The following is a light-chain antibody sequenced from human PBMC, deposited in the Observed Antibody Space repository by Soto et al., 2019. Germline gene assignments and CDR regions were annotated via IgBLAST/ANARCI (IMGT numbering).Light chain of an antibody. V-gene: IGKV3-15*01. CDR1: HSVSNN. Sequence: EIVMTQSPATLSVSPGERATLSCRASHSVSNNLAWYQQKPGQAPRLLIAGASTRATGIPARFSGSGSGTEFTLTISSLQSEDFAVYYCQQYNYWPPYTFGQGTKLEIE. CDR3: QQYNYWPPYT. J-gene: IGKJ2*01. CDR2: GAS.